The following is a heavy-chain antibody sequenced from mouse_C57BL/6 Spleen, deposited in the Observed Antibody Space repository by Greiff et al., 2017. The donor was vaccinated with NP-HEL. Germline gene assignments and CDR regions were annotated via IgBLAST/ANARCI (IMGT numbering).Heavy chain of an antibody. J-gene: IGHJ2*01. Sequence: QVQLQQSGAELVRPGASVTLSCKASGYTFTDYEMHWVKQTPVHGLEWIGAIDPETGGTAYNQKFKGKAILTADKSSSTAYMELRSLTSEDSAVYYCTRRQLRLRFDYWGQGTTLTVSS. V-gene: IGHV1-15*01. CDR2: IDPETGGT. CDR1: GYTFTDYE. CDR3: TRRQLRLRFDY. D-gene: IGHD3-2*02.